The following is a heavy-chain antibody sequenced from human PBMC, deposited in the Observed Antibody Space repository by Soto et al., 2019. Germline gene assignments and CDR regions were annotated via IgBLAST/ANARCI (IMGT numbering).Heavy chain of an antibody. CDR2: IYYSGST. CDR3: ARSTDGYYGKPDFDY. CDR1: GGSISSGGYY. Sequence: QVQLQESGPGLVKPSQTLSLTCTVSGGSISSGGYYWSWIRQHPGTGLEWIGYIYYSGSTYYNPSLKSRVTISVDTSKNQFSLKLSSVTAADTAVYYCARSTDGYYGKPDFDYWGQGTLVTVSS. D-gene: IGHD4-17*01. J-gene: IGHJ4*02. V-gene: IGHV4-31*03.